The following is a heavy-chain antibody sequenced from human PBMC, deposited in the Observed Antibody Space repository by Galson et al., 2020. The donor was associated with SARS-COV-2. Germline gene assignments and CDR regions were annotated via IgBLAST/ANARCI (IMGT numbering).Heavy chain of an antibody. Sequence: SETLSLTCTVSGGSFSSYYWSWIRQPPGKGLEWIGYIYYNGGTNFNPSLKSRVTMSVDVSKNQFSMKVTSVSASDTAVYYCPRFHSNWGSPPCFDDWGQGTLVTVSS. D-gene: IGHD7-27*01. CDR1: GGSFSSYY. CDR3: PRFHSNWGSPPCFDD. J-gene: IGHJ4*02. CDR2: IYYNGGT. V-gene: IGHV4-59*01.